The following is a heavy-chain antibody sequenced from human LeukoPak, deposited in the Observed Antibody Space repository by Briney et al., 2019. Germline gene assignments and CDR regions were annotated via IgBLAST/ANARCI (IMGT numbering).Heavy chain of an antibody. CDR3: ARVVVNKLYYLDY. CDR2: IYSGGST. V-gene: IGHV3-53*01. Sequence: PGGSLRLSCAASGFTVSSNYMSWVRQAPGKGLEWVSVIYSGGSTYYADSVKGRFTISRDNSKNTLYLQMKSLRAEDTAVYYCARVVVNKLYYLDYWGQGTLVTVSS. J-gene: IGHJ4*02. D-gene: IGHD2-2*01. CDR1: GFTVSSNY.